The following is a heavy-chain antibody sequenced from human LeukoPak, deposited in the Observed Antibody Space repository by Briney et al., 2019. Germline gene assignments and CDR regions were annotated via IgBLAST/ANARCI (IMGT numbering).Heavy chain of an antibody. CDR2: IYSGGST. Sequence: GGSLRLSCAASGFTVSSNYMSWVCQAPGKGLEWVSVIYSGGSTYYADSVKGRFTISRDNSKNTLYLQMNSLRAEDTAVYYCARDTDYSSSPIVYFDYWGQGTLVTVSS. V-gene: IGHV3-66*02. J-gene: IGHJ4*02. D-gene: IGHD6-6*01. CDR1: GFTVSSNY. CDR3: ARDTDYSSSPIVYFDY.